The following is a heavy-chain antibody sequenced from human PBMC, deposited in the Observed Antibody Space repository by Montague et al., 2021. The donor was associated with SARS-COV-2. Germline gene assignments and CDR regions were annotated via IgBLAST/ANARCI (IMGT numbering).Heavy chain of an antibody. Sequence: SETLSLTCTVSGGSISSPDYYWGWIRQSPGKGLEWIGSISYTGRTYYNPSLRSRVSFSRDTSKNHFSLSLSSVTVADTAVYFCARQLPSFCATSKCYAYYFDGWGQGTLVTVSS. V-gene: IGHV4-39*01. CDR3: ARQLPSFCATSKCYAYYFDG. J-gene: IGHJ4*02. CDR1: GGSISSPDYY. D-gene: IGHD1-26*01. CDR2: ISYTGRT.